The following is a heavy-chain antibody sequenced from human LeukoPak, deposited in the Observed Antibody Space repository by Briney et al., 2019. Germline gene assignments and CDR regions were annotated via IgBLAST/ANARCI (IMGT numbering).Heavy chain of an antibody. D-gene: IGHD5-12*01. J-gene: IGHJ6*03. CDR2: IKQDGSEK. CDR3: ARGHSGYDKVYYYYYYMDV. V-gene: IGHV3-7*04. CDR1: GFTFSSYW. Sequence: PGGSLRPSCAASGFTFSSYWMSWVRQAPGKGLEWVANIKQDGSEKYYVDSVKGRFTISRDDAKNSLYLQMNSLRAEDTAVYYCARGHSGYDKVYYYYYYMDVWGKGTTVTVSS.